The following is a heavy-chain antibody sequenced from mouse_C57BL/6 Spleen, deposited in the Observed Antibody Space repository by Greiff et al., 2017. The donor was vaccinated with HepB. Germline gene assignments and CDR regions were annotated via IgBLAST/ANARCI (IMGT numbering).Heavy chain of an antibody. D-gene: IGHD2-3*01. CDR1: GYAFSSSW. V-gene: IGHV1-82*01. CDR2: IYPGDGDT. CDR3: AREGDYDPFAY. J-gene: IGHJ3*01. Sequence: QVQLKESGPELVKPGASVKISCKASGYAFSSSWMNWVKQRPGKGLEWIGRIYPGDGDTNYNGKFKGKATLTADKSSSTAYMQLSSLTSEDSAVYFCAREGDYDPFAYWGQGTLVTVSA.